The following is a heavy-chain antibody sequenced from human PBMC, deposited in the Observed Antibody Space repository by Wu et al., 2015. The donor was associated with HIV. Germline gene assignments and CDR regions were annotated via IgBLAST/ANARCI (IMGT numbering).Heavy chain of an antibody. CDR1: GYTFSSYY. V-gene: IGHV1-2*02. J-gene: IGHJ6*02. CDR2: IIPGTGGT. Sequence: LVQSGAEMKNPGASVKVSCKTSGYTFSSYYMHWVRQAPGQGLEWMGWIIPGTGGTKYARNFQGRMTMTADTSTNTAYMELSSLRSEDTAVYYCARDLLPTTSWTDSYYYGMDVWGQGTTVTVAS. D-gene: IGHD2-2*01. CDR3: ARDLLPTTSWTDSYYYGMDV.